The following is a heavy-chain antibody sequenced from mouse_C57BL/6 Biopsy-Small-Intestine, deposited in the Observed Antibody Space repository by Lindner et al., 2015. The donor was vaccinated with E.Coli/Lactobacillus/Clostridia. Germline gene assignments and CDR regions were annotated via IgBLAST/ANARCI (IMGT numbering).Heavy chain of an antibody. Sequence: VQLQESGPELVKPGASVKMSCKASGYTFSDYHILWMKQGPGKSLEWIGYIYPKSGGFGFNQKFKGRATLTVDMSSNTAFMELRSLTSEDSAVYYCARDSGSPDYWGQGTSVTVSS. CDR3: ARDSGSPDY. J-gene: IGHJ4*01. D-gene: IGHD1-1*01. CDR1: GYTFSDYH. V-gene: IGHV1-34*01. CDR2: IYPKSGGF.